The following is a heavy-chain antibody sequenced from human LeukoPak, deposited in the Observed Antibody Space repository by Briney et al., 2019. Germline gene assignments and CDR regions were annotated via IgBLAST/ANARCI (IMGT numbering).Heavy chain of an antibody. J-gene: IGHJ4*02. Sequence: ASVKVSCKASGYTFTSYGISWVRQAPGQGLEWMGWISAYNGNTNYAQKLQGRVTMTTDTSTSTAYMELRSLRSDDTAVYYCARDLKRRGWSLNFYYWGQGTLVTVSS. D-gene: IGHD3-3*01. CDR3: ARDLKRRGWSLNFYY. CDR1: GYTFTSYG. V-gene: IGHV1-18*01. CDR2: ISAYNGNT.